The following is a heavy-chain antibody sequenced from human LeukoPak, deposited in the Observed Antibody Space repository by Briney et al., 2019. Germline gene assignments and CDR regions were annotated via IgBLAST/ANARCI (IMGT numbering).Heavy chain of an antibody. J-gene: IGHJ4*02. CDR3: VPLNWNPPGDFDR. V-gene: IGHV3-7*01. Sequence: GGSLRLSCAASGFTFSSYAMSWVRQAPGKGLEWVANIKEYGSDKYYVDSVKGRFSISKDNAKNSLYLQMNSLRVEDTAVYYCVPLNWNPPGDFDRWGQGTLVTVSS. D-gene: IGHD1-20*01. CDR2: IKEYGSDK. CDR1: GFTFSSYA.